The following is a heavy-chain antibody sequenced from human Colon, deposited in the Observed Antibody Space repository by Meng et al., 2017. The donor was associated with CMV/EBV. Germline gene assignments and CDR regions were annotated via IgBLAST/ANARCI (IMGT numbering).Heavy chain of an antibody. V-gene: IGHV3-21*01. J-gene: IGHJ4*02. CDR2: ISSRSTYI. D-gene: IGHD3-10*01. CDR1: GFTFTDYS. Sequence: GGSLRLSCATSGFTFTDYSLNWVRQAPGKGLEWVSSISSRSTYISYADSVKGRFTVSRDDAKNSLYLQMDSLRAEDTAVYYCARDPRGFGEYYLDSWGPGMEVTVSS. CDR3: ARDPRGFGEYYLDS.